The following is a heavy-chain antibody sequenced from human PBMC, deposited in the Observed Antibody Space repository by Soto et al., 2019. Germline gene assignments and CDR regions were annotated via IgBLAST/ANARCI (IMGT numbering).Heavy chain of an antibody. Sequence: QVQLVQSGAEVKKPGSSVKVSCKASGGTFSSYTISWVRQAPGQGLEWMGRIIPILGIANYAQKFQGRVTXXADKATSTAYRELSSLRSEDTAVYYCARVLDGMDVWGQGTTVTVSS. J-gene: IGHJ6*02. CDR2: IIPILGIA. CDR1: GGTFSSYT. CDR3: ARVLDGMDV. V-gene: IGHV1-69*02.